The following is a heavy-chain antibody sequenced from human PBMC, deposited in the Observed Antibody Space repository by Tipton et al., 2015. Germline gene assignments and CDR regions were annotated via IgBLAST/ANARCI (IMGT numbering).Heavy chain of an antibody. D-gene: IGHD2-15*01. V-gene: IGHV3-23*01. CDR1: GFTFNSYG. CDR2: IRSNGDRT. CDR3: AKDRDHCTGGSCGGMDV. J-gene: IGHJ6*02. Sequence: SLRLSCAASGFTFNSYGMNWVRQAPGKGLEWVSGIRSNGDRTYYAGSVKGRFTISRDNSKNTLSLQMNSLRAEDTAVYYCAKDRDHCTGGSCGGMDVWGQGTTVTVSS.